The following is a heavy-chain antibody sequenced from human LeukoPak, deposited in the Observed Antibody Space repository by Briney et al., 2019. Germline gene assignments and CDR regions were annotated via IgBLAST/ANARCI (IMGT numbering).Heavy chain of an antibody. V-gene: IGHV4-59*12. Sequence: SETLSLTCTVSGGSISSYYWSWIRQPPGKGLEWIGEINRSGSTNYNPSLKSRVTISVDKSKNQFSLKLSSVTAADTAVYYCARERIAVAGGYYYYYYMDVWGKGTTVTVSS. D-gene: IGHD6-19*01. CDR3: ARERIAVAGGYYYYYYMDV. J-gene: IGHJ6*03. CDR2: INRSGST. CDR1: GGSISSYY.